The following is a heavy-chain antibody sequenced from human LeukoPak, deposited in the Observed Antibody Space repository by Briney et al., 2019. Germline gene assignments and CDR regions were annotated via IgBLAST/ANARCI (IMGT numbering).Heavy chain of an antibody. CDR1: GGSISTYY. CDR2: IYYSGST. J-gene: IGHJ3*02. CDR3: ASLCGGDCYRAQDAFDI. V-gene: IGHV4-59*01. D-gene: IGHD2-21*01. Sequence: PSETLSLTCTLSGGSISTYYWSWIRQPPGKGLEWIGYIYYSGSTNYNPSLKSRVTISVDTSKNQFSLKLSSVTAADTAVYYCASLCGGDCYRAQDAFDIWGQGTMVTVSS.